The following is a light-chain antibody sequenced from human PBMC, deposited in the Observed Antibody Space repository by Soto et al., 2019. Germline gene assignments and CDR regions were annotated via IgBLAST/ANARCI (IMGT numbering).Light chain of an antibody. CDR3: QVWDSSSDHWV. V-gene: IGLV3-21*02. Sequence: SSALTQPPSVSVAPGQTARITCGGNNIVSKSVHCYQQKPGQAPVLVVYNDRDRPSGIPERVSGSNAGNTATLTISRVEAGDGADYYCQVWDSSSDHWVFGGGSQRTVL. CDR1: NIVSKS. CDR2: NDR. J-gene: IGLJ3*02.